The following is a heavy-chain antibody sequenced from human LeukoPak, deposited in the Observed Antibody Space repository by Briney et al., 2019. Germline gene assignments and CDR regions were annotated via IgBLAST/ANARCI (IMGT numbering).Heavy chain of an antibody. CDR2: IIPIFGTA. D-gene: IGHD6-19*01. J-gene: IGHJ5*02. V-gene: IGHV1-69*13. CDR3: TRFTKIAVAGTGANSFDP. CDR1: GGTCSSYA. Sequence: SVKVSCKASGGTCSSYAISWVRQAPGQGLEWMGGIIPIFGTAKCAQKFQGRVTITADESTSTAYMELSSLRSEDTAVYYCTRFTKIAVAGTGANSFDPWGQGTLVTVSS.